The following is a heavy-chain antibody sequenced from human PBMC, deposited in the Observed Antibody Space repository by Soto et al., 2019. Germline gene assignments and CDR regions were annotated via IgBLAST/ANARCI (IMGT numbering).Heavy chain of an antibody. D-gene: IGHD3-3*01. CDR3: ARDASGLRFLERLLSPGYYYYYMDV. V-gene: IGHV1-18*01. CDR2: ISAYNGNT. CDR1: GYTFTSYG. Sequence: ASVTVSCQASGYTFTSYGISWVRQAPGQGLEWMGWISAYNGNTNYAQRLQGRVTMTTDTSTSTAYMELGSLRSDDTAVYYCARDASGLRFLERLLSPGYYYYYMDVWGKGTTVTVSS. J-gene: IGHJ6*03.